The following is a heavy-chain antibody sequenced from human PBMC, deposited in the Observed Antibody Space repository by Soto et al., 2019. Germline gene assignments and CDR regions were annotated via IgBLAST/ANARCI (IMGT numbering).Heavy chain of an antibody. CDR2: ISGSGSTI. D-gene: IGHD3-22*01. CDR1: GFTFSSYA. CDR3: AKVFYYYDSSGYYYFDY. J-gene: IGHJ4*02. Sequence: GSLRLSCAASGFTFSSYAVSLVRQAPGKGPEWISSISGSGSTIYYADSVKGRFTISRDNSKNTLYLQMSSLRAEDTAVYYCAKVFYYYDSSGYYYFDYWGQGTLVTVSS. V-gene: IGHV3-23*01.